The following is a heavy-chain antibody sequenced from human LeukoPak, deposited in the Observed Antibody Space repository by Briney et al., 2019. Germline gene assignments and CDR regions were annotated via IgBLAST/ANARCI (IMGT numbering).Heavy chain of an antibody. CDR2: IRYDGSNK. CDR3: ARVRGSSGYYYFDY. Sequence: PGGSLRLSCAASGFTFSSYGMHWVRQAPGKGLEWVAFIRYDGSNKYYADSVKGRFTISRDNSKNTLYLQMNSLRAEDTAVYYCARVRGSSGYYYFDYWGQGTLVTVSS. V-gene: IGHV3-30*02. CDR1: GFTFSSYG. J-gene: IGHJ4*02. D-gene: IGHD6-19*01.